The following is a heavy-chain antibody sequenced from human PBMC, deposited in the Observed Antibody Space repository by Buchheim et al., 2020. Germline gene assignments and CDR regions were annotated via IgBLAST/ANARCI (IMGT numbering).Heavy chain of an antibody. CDR1: GFTFNNYW. Sequence: EVQLVESGGGLVQPGGSLRLSCAASGFTFNNYWMHWVRQAPGKGLVWVSRIDTDGSRTDFADSVKGRFSISRDNAKNTVNMQMNTLRAEDTAVYYCVRGGDHSSSSYGESWGQGTL. J-gene: IGHJ5*02. D-gene: IGHD6-6*01. CDR3: VRGGDHSSSSYGES. V-gene: IGHV3-74*01. CDR2: IDTDGSRT.